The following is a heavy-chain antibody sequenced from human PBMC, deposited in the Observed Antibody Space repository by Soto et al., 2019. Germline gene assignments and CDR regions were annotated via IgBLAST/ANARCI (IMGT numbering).Heavy chain of an antibody. CDR3: AKARLIYGSGSSYYFDY. Sequence: PGGSLRLSCAASGFTFSSYGMHWVRQAPGKGLEWVAVISYDGSNKYYADSVKGRFTISRDNSKNTLYLQMNSLRAEDTAVYYCAKARLIYGSGSSYYFDYWGQGTLVTVSS. J-gene: IGHJ4*02. V-gene: IGHV3-30*18. CDR1: GFTFSSYG. CDR2: ISYDGSNK. D-gene: IGHD3-10*01.